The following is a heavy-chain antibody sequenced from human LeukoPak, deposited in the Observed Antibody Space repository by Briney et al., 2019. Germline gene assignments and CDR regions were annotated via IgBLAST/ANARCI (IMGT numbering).Heavy chain of an antibody. Sequence: GGSLRLSCAASGFTFSSYAMHWVRQAPGKGLEYVSAISSNGGSTYYANSVKGRFTISRDNSKNTLYLQMGSLRAEEMAVYYCARSDYVGQQLDYWGQGTLVTVSS. J-gene: IGHJ4*02. CDR3: ARSDYVGQQLDY. CDR2: ISSNGGST. D-gene: IGHD4-17*01. CDR1: GFTFSSYA. V-gene: IGHV3-64*01.